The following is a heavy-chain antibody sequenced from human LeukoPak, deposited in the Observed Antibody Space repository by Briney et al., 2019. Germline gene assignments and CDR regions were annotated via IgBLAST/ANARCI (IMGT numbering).Heavy chain of an antibody. CDR2: IWYDGTNK. Sequence: GRSLRLSCAASGFTFNTFAMHWVRQAPGKGLEWVAAIWYDGTNKYYGDSVKGRFTISRDNSQNTLFLQMNSLRAEDTAVYYCARDMWRDGWYGAFGLWGQGTLVTVSS. CDR3: ARDMWRDGWYGAFGL. V-gene: IGHV3-33*01. J-gene: IGHJ4*02. CDR1: GFTFNTFA. D-gene: IGHD5-24*01.